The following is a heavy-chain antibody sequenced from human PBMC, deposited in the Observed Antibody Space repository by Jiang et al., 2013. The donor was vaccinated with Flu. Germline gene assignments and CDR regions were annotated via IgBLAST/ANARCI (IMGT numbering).Heavy chain of an antibody. CDR2: INAGNGNT. J-gene: IGHJ4*02. D-gene: IGHD2-21*02. CDR3: ARGLFGDIVVVTAPXDY. CDR1: GYTFTSYA. V-gene: IGHV1-3*01. Sequence: GAEVKKPGASVKVSCKASGYTFTSYAMHWVRQAPGQRLEWMGWINAGNGNTKYSQKFQGRVTITRDTSASTAYMELSSLRSEDTAVYYCARGLFGDIVVVTAPXDYWGQGTLVTVSS.